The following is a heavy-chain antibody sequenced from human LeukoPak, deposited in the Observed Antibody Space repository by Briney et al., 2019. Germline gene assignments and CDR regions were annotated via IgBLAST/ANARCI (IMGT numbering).Heavy chain of an antibody. CDR3: ARGLGQNGMDV. CDR1: GGSFSGYY. D-gene: IGHD3-16*01. J-gene: IGHJ6*04. CDR2: INHSGST. Sequence: PSETLSLTCAVYGGSFSGYYWSWIRQPPGKGLEWIGQINHSGSTNYNPSLKSRVTISVDTSKNQFSLKLSSVTAADTAVYYCARGLGQNGMDVWGKGTTVTVSS. V-gene: IGHV4-34*01.